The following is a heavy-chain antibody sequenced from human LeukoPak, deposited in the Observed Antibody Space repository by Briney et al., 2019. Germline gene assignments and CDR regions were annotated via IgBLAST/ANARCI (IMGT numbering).Heavy chain of an antibody. Sequence: SGGSLRLSCAASGFTFSSYWMHWVRHAPGKGLVWVSRINSDGRSTSYADSVKGRFTISRDNAKNTLYLRMNSLRAEDTAVYYCARDRSSGWYSDYFDYWGPGNLVTVSS. J-gene: IGHJ4*02. D-gene: IGHD6-19*01. CDR2: INSDGRST. CDR1: GFTFSSYW. CDR3: ARDRSSGWYSDYFDY. V-gene: IGHV3-74*01.